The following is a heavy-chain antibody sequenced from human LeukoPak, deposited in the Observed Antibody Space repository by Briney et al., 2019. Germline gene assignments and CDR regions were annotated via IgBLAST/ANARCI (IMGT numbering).Heavy chain of an antibody. Sequence: PSETLSLTCTVSGGSISSYYWSWLRQPPGKGLEWIGYIYYSGSTNYNPSLKSRVTISVDTSKNQFSLKLSSVTAADTAVYYCARESRRDGPVFDYWGQGTLVTVSS. CDR3: ARESRRDGPVFDY. CDR2: IYYSGST. D-gene: IGHD5-24*01. V-gene: IGHV4-59*01. CDR1: GGSISSYY. J-gene: IGHJ4*02.